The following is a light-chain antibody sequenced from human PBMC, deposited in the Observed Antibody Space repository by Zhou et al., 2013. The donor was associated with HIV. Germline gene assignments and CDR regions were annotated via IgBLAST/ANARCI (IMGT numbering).Light chain of an antibody. J-gene: IGKJ1*01. Sequence: AIRMTQSPSSFSASTGDRVTITCRASQGISSYLAWYQQKPGKAPKLLIYAASTLQSGVQSRFSGSGSGTDFTLTISCLQSEDFATYYCQQYASYSQTFGQGTKVDIK. CDR2: AAS. CDR3: QQYASYSQT. V-gene: IGKV1-8*01. CDR1: QGISSY.